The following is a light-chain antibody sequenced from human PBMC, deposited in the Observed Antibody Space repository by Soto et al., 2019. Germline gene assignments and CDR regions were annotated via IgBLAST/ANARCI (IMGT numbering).Light chain of an antibody. CDR2: EVT. V-gene: IGLV2-14*01. Sequence: QSALTQPASVSGSPGQSITISCTGTSSDVGGYNYVSWYQQYPGKAPKVMIYEVTNRPSGVSIRFSGSKSGNTASLTISGPQAEDEADYYCSSYTSSNTLIFGGGTKLTVL. J-gene: IGLJ2*01. CDR1: SSDVGGYNY. CDR3: SSYTSSNTLI.